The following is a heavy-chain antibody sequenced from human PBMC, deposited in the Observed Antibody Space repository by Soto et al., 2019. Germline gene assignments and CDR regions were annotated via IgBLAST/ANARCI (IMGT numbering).Heavy chain of an antibody. Sequence: SETLSLTCAVSGGSISSGGYSWSWIRQPPGKGLEWIGYIYHSGSTYYNPSLKSRVTISVDRSKNQFSLKLSSVTAADTAVYYCARVPDNWNYIDYWGQGTLVTVSS. D-gene: IGHD1-20*01. V-gene: IGHV4-30-2*01. CDR3: ARVPDNWNYIDY. CDR2: IYHSGST. J-gene: IGHJ4*02. CDR1: GGSISSGGYS.